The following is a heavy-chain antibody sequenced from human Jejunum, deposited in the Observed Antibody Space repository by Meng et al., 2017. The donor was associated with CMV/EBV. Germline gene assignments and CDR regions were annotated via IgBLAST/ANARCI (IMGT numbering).Heavy chain of an antibody. J-gene: IGHJ3*01. CDR2: ISPFNANT. CDR1: GYSYISYG. CDR3: ARATSRILVANSDAFDV. D-gene: IGHD3-22*01. Sequence: QGLLGQSGAEVKRRGASVKVSCKASGYSYISYGINWVRQAPGQGLEWMGWISPFNANTKYAQKFQGRVTMTTDTSTTTAYMELRSLRSDDTAVYFCARATSRILVANSDAFDVWGRGTMVTVSS. V-gene: IGHV1-18*01.